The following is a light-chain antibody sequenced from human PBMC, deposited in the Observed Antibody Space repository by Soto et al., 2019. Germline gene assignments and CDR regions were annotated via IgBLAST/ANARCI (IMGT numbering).Light chain of an antibody. V-gene: IGLV1-44*01. J-gene: IGLJ2*01. CDR1: SSNIGSNI. Sequence: QSVLTQPPSASGTPGQRVSITCSGSSSNIGSNIVNWYQQLPGRAPKLLIYRTNQRPSGVPDRFSASKSGTSASLAISGLQSEDEAEYYWEAWDDSLIGVLFGGGTKLTVL. CDR2: RTN. CDR3: EAWDDSLIGVL.